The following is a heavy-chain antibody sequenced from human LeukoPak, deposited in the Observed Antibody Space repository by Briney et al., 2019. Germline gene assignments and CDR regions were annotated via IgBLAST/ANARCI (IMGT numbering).Heavy chain of an antibody. J-gene: IGHJ3*02. CDR1: GGSISSYY. V-gene: IGHV4-4*07. Sequence: PSETLSLTCTVSGGSISSYYWSWIRQPAGKGLEWIGRIYTSGSTNYNPSLKSRVTMSVDTSKNQFSLKLSSVTAADTAVYYCARRRPNPYYYDSSGFDAFDIWGQGTMVTVSS. D-gene: IGHD3-22*01. CDR2: IYTSGST. CDR3: ARRRPNPYYYDSSGFDAFDI.